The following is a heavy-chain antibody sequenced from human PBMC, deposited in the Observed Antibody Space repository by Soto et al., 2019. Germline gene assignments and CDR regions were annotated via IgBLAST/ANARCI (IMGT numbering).Heavy chain of an antibody. CDR1: GLTFGYFS. J-gene: IGHJ4*02. CDR2: IRSKDYGGTT. CDR3: TREIPYFDS. Sequence: PGGSVRLSCATSGLTFGYFSISWVRQAPGRGLEWVGFIRSKDYGGTTEYAASVKGRFAISRDDSTGIAYLQMNSLKIEDTAVYYCTREIPYFDSWGQGTLVTVSS. V-gene: IGHV3-49*02.